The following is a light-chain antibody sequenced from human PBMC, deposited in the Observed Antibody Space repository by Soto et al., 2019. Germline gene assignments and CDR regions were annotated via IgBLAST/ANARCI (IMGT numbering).Light chain of an antibody. V-gene: IGLV2-8*01. CDR1: SSDVGGYNY. J-gene: IGLJ3*02. Sequence: QSALTQPPSASGSPGQSVTISCTGTSSDVGGYNYVSWYQQHPGKAPKLMIYEVSKRPSGVPDRFSGSKSGNTASLTVSGLQAEDEADYYCNSYAGSNNGVFGGGTKVIVL. CDR2: EVS. CDR3: NSYAGSNNGV.